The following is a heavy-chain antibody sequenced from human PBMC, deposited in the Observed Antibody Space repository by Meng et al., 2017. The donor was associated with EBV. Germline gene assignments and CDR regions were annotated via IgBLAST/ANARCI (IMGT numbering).Heavy chain of an antibody. CDR2: INGGNSDT. D-gene: IGHD1-14*01. Sequence: QVQLVQSGAEVKKPGXVVMVPCKASGYTFTRYAVHWWRQAPGQRLEWMGWINGGNSDTQYSQNFQGRVTISRDASASIVYMHLSSLTSEDKAVYFCAGKATTLDGQFITDTDYWGQGTLVTVSS. CDR1: GYTFTRYA. CDR3: AGKATTLDGQFITDTDY. J-gene: IGHJ4*02. V-gene: IGHV1-3*01.